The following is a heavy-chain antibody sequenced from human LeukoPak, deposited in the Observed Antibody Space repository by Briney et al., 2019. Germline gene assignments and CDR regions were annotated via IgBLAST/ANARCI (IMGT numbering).Heavy chain of an antibody. D-gene: IGHD3-16*01. CDR3: ARSHMYGDYGEDV. J-gene: IGHJ3*01. CDR2: INSVGGTT. CDR1: GFTFSNAW. V-gene: IGHV3-11*04. Sequence: GGSLRLSCAASGFTFSNAWMSWVRQAPGRGLEWISYINSVGGTTFYGDSVKGRFTISRDNANNTLYLQMNSLRAEDAATYYCARSHMYGDYGEDVWGHGTLVAVSS.